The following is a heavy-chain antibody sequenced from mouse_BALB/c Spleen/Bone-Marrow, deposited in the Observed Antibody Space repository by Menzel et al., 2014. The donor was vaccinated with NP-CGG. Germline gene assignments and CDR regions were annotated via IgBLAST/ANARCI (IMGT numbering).Heavy chain of an antibody. V-gene: IGHV10-1*02. J-gene: IGHJ4*01. CDR1: GFTFNTYA. CDR3: VRYYGSSYYYAMDY. CDR2: IRSKSNNYAT. Sequence: EVKVVESGGGLVQPKGSLKLSCAASGFTFNTYAMNWVRQAPGKGLEWVARIRSKSNNYATYYADSVKDRFTISRDDSQSMLYPQMNNLKTEDTAMYYCVRYYGSSYYYAMDYWGQGTSVTVSS. D-gene: IGHD1-1*01.